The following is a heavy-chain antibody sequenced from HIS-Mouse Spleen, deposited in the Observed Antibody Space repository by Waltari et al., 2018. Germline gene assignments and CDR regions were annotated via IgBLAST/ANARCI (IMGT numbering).Heavy chain of an antibody. CDR3: AREIPYSSSWYDWYFDL. Sequence: QLQLQASGPGLVKPSDTLSLTGTVSGGPISSSSYYRGWLRQPQGKGLEWIGSIYYSGSTYYNPSLKSRVTISVDTSKNQFSLKLSSVTAADTAVYYCAREIPYSSSWYDWYFDLWGRGTLVTVSS. D-gene: IGHD6-13*01. CDR2: IYYSGST. V-gene: IGHV4-39*07. CDR1: GGPISSSSYY. J-gene: IGHJ2*01.